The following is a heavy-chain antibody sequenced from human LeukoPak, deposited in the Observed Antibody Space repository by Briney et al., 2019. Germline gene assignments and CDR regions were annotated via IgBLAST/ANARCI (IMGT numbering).Heavy chain of an antibody. CDR1: GYTFTGYY. Sequence: ASVKVSCKPSGYTFTGYYMHWVRQAPGQGLEWMGWINPNSGDTNYAQKFQGRVTMTSDTSISTAYMALSGLRSDDTAVYYCARDDRRFLEWLFFRGSTFDIWGQGTMVTVSS. CDR2: INPNSGDT. J-gene: IGHJ3*02. D-gene: IGHD3-3*01. CDR3: ARDDRRFLEWLFFRGSTFDI. V-gene: IGHV1-2*02.